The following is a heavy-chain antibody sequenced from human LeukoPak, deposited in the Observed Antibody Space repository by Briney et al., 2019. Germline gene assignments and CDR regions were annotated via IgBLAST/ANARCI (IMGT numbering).Heavy chain of an antibody. CDR3: ASARALYGYSGYDEPYFDY. J-gene: IGHJ4*02. D-gene: IGHD5-12*01. CDR2: IWYDGSNK. CDR1: GFTFSSYG. V-gene: IGHV3-33*01. Sequence: GRSLRLSCAASGFTFSSYGMHWVRQAPGKGLEWVAVIWYDGSNKYYAGSVKGRFTISRDYSKNTLFLQMNSLRAEDTAVYYCASARALYGYSGYDEPYFDYWGQGTLVTVSS.